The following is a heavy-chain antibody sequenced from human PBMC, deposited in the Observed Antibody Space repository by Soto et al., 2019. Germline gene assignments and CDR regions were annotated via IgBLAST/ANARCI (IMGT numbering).Heavy chain of an antibody. CDR1: GYSFTSYW. Sequence: GESLKISCKGSGYSFTSYWIGWVRQMPGKGLEWMGIIYPGDSDTRYSPSFQGQVTISADKSISTAYLQWSSLKASDTAMYYCARRVKGFSIYHYYGMDVWGQGTTVTVSS. CDR3: ARRVKGFSIYHYYGMDV. J-gene: IGHJ6*02. V-gene: IGHV5-51*01. CDR2: IYPGDSDT.